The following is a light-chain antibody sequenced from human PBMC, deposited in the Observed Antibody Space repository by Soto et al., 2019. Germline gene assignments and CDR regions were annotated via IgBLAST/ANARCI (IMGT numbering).Light chain of an antibody. J-gene: IGLJ2*01. CDR3: AAWDDRLNGPV. CDR1: TSNIGSNV. CDR2: SNN. Sequence: QPVLTQPPSASGTPGQRVTISCSGSTSNIGSNVVNWYQQFPGAAPKLLMYSNNQRPSEVPDRFSGSKSGTSASLAISGLQSEDEADYYCAAWDDRLNGPVFGGGTKLTVL. V-gene: IGLV1-44*01.